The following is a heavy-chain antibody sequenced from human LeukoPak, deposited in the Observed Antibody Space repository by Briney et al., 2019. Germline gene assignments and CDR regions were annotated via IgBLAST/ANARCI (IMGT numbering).Heavy chain of an antibody. J-gene: IGHJ6*02. CDR1: GFTFTSHE. V-gene: IGHV3-48*03. CDR2: ISGDGSTV. Sequence: PGGSLRLSCAASGFTFTSHEMNWVRQAPGKGLEWVSYISGDGSTVYYADSVKGRFTISRDNAKNSLYLQMSGLRAEDTAVYYCASGQGDTAMVPQGYYYYGMDVWGQGTTVTVSS. D-gene: IGHD5-18*01. CDR3: ASGQGDTAMVPQGYYYYGMDV.